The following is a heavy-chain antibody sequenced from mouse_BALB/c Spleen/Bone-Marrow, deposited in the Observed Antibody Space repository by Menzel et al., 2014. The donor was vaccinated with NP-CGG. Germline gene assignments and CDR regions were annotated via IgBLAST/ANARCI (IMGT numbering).Heavy chain of an antibody. CDR2: ISYSGNT. Sequence: EVKLVESGPSLVKPSQTLSLTCSDTGDSITNAYWNWIRKFPGNKIDYMGYISYSGNTYYNPSLKSRISITRDTSKNQFYLQLNSVTTEDTATYFCARGTGYYFDYWGQGTTLTVSS. D-gene: IGHD3-3*01. J-gene: IGHJ2*01. CDR3: ARGTGYYFDY. V-gene: IGHV3-8*02. CDR1: GDSITNAY.